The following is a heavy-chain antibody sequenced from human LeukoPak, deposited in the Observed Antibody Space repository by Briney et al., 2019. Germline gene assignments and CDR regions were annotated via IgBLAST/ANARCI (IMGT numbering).Heavy chain of an antibody. CDR2: IIPIFGTA. CDR1: GGTFSSYV. CDR3: ARDRPGGFGEFPYYYYGMDV. J-gene: IGHJ6*02. V-gene: IGHV1-69*05. D-gene: IGHD3-10*01. Sequence: SVKVSCKASGGTFSSYVISWVRQAPGQGLEWMGGIIPIFGTANYAQKFQGRVTITTDESTSTAYMELSSLRSDDTAVYYCARDRPGGFGEFPYYYYGMDVWGQGTTVTVSS.